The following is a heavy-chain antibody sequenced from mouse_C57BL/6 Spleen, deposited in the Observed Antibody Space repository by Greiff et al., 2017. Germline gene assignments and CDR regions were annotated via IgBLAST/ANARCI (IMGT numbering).Heavy chain of an antibody. CDR2: INPSNGGT. V-gene: IGHV1-53*01. J-gene: IGHJ1*03. CDR1: GYTFTSYW. CDR3: AGRELGYGYDVDWYFDV. D-gene: IGHD2-2*01. Sequence: QVQLKQPGTELVKPGASVKLSCKASGYTFTSYWMHWVKQRPGQGLEWIGNINPSNGGTNYNEKFKSKATLTVDKSSSTAYMQLSSLTSEDSAVXYCAGRELGYGYDVDWYFDVWGTGTTVTVSS.